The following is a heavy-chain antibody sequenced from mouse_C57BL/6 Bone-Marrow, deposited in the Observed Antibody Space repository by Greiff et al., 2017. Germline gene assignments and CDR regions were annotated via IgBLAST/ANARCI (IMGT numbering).Heavy chain of an antibody. Sequence: VQLQQSGAELVKPGASVTLSCKASGYTFTSYWMHWVKQRPGQGLEWIGMIHPNSGSTNYNEKFKSKATLTVDKSSSTAYMQLSSLTSEDSAVYYWARPFYYGYDYWGQGTTLTVSS. CDR1: GYTFTSYW. J-gene: IGHJ2*01. D-gene: IGHD2-2*01. CDR2: IHPNSGST. CDR3: ARPFYYGYDY. V-gene: IGHV1-64*01.